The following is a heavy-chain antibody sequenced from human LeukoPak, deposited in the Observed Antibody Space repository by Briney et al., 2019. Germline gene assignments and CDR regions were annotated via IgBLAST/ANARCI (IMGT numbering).Heavy chain of an antibody. J-gene: IGHJ5*02. V-gene: IGHV4-4*07. D-gene: IGHD2-2*01. CDR2: IYTSGST. CDR3: AREVPRVVPAAKGSWFDP. Sequence: SETLSLTCTVSGGSISSYHWSWIRQPAGKGLEWIGRIYTSGSTNYNPSLKSRVTMSVDTSKNQFSLKLSSVTAADTAVYYCAREVPRVVPAAKGSWFDPWGQGTLVTVSS. CDR1: GGSISSYH.